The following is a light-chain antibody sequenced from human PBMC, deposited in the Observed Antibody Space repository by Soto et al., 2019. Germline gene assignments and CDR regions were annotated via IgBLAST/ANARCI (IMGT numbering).Light chain of an antibody. J-gene: IGLJ2*01. CDR2: SNN. CDR3: AAWDDSLNGAV. CDR1: SSNIGSNN. V-gene: IGLV1-44*01. Sequence: QSVLTQPPSASGTPGQRVTISCSGSSSNIGSNNVNWYQQLPGTAPKLLMFSNNQRPSGVPDRFSGSRSGTSASLAISGLQSEDEADYYCAAWDDSLNGAVFSGGTKLTVL.